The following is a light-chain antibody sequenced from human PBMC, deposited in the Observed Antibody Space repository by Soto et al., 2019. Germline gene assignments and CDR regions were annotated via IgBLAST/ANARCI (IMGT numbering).Light chain of an antibody. CDR3: LQVSSFPRT. Sequence: EIVFTQSPGTLSLSPGERATLSCRASQTANSSYLAWYKRKPGQAPRLLSYHASSRATGIPDRFSGSGSWAEFILTINNLQPEDFESYFCLQVSSFPRTFGLGTKVDIK. CDR2: HAS. CDR1: QTANSSY. J-gene: IGKJ1*01. V-gene: IGKV3-20*01.